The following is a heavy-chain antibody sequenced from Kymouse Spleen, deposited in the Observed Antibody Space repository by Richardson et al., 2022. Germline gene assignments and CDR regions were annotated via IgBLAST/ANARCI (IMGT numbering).Heavy chain of an antibody. Sequence: QVQLQQWGAGLLKPSETLSLTCAVYGGSFSGYYWSWIRQPPGKGLEWIGEINHSGSTNYNPSLKSRVTISVDTSKNQFSLKLSSVTAADTAVYYCARGGFGELRGWFDPWGQGTLVTVSS. CDR2: INHSGST. CDR1: GGSFSGYY. V-gene: IGHV4-34*01. J-gene: IGHJ5*02. CDR3: ARGGFGELRGWFDP. D-gene: IGHD3-10*01.